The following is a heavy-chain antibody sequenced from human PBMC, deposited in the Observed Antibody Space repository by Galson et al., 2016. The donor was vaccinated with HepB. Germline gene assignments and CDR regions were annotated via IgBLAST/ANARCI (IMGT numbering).Heavy chain of an antibody. CDR2: IYPGDSDT. CDR1: GYSFTGYW. J-gene: IGHJ4*02. D-gene: IGHD1-26*01. V-gene: IGHV5-51*01. CDR3: ARELDHSGSYLTALDY. Sequence: QSGAEVKKPGESLKISCKASGYSFTGYWIGWVRRRPGKGLEWMGIIYPGDSDTRYSPSFQGQVTISADKSITTAYLQWSSLKASDTAMYYCARELDHSGSYLTALDYWGQGTLVTVSS.